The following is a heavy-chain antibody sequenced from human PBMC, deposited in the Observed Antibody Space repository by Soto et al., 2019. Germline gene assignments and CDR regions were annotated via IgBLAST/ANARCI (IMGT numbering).Heavy chain of an antibody. Sequence: SETLSLTCTVSGGSVSRGSYYWGWIRQPPGKGLEWSGDIYYRGSTNYTPSLKSRVTISVDTSKNPFSLKLSSVTAADTAVYYCARVDYYYYGMDVWGQGTTVTVSS. CDR3: ARVDYYYYGMDV. CDR2: IYYRGST. CDR1: GGSVSRGSYY. V-gene: IGHV4-61*01. J-gene: IGHJ6*02.